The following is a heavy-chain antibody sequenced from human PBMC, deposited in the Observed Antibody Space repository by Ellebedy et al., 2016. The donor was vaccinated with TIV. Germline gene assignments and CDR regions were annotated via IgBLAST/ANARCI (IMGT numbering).Heavy chain of an antibody. V-gene: IGHV4-39*01. CDR3: ARSRLYCTGGDCYGFGFEF. CDR1: GGSISATYYY. D-gene: IGHD2-8*02. J-gene: IGHJ4*02. Sequence: SETLSLXCTVSGGSISATYYYWGWIRQPPGKGLEWIGSASYSGSTYYNPSLKSRVTISVDTSKNQFSLRLGSVTAADTALYYCARSRLYCTGGDCYGFGFEFWGQGTLVTVSS. CDR2: ASYSGST.